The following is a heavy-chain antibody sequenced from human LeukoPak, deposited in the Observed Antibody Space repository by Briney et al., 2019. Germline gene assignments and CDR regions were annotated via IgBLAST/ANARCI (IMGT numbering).Heavy chain of an antibody. CDR2: INQDGSEI. CDR3: ARDQGSMIVVRTTNGFFDL. D-gene: IGHD3-22*01. CDR1: GFTFSDYW. Sequence: PGGSLRLSCAASGFTFSDYWMSWVGQAPGKGLEWLANINQDGSEIYYVDSVKGRFTISRYNGKNSLYLQINSLRADDTAVYYCARDQGSMIVVRTTNGFFDLWGRGTLVTVSS. V-gene: IGHV3-7*01. J-gene: IGHJ2*01.